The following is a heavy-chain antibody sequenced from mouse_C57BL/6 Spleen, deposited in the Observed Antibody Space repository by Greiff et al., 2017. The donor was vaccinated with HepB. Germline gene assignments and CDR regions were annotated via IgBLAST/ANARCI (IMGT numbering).Heavy chain of an antibody. V-gene: IGHV1-59*01. CDR1: GYTFTSYW. CDR3: AREGSNYERGFDY. D-gene: IGHD2-5*01. Sequence: QVQLKQPGAELVRPGTSVKLSCKASGYTFTSYWMHWVKQRPGQGLEWIGVIVPSDSYTNYNQKFKGKATLTVDTSSSTAYMQLSSLTSEDSAVYYCAREGSNYERGFDYWGQGTTLTVSS. J-gene: IGHJ2*01. CDR2: IVPSDSYT.